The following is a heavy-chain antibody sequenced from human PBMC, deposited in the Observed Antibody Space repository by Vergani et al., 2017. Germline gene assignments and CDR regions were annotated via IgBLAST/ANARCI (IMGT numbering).Heavy chain of an antibody. J-gene: IGHJ4*02. V-gene: IGHV1-18*01. CDR1: GYTFTSYG. Sequence: QVQLVQSGAEVKKPGASVKVSCKASGYTFTSYGISWVRQATGQGLEWMGWMNPNSGNTGYAQKLQGRVTMTTDTSTSTAYMELRSLRSDDTAVYYCARRCSSTSCLDYWGQGTLVTVSS. CDR3: ARRCSSTSCLDY. D-gene: IGHD2-2*01. CDR2: MNPNSGNT.